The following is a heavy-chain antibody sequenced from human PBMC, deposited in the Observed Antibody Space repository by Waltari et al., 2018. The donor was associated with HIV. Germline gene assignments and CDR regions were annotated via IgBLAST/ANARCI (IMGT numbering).Heavy chain of an antibody. CDR3: VRAGRSSDGFDV. J-gene: IGHJ3*01. V-gene: IGHV3-74*01. Sequence: EVQLVESGGGLVQPGGSLRLSCGASGFTFSRYWMHWVRQAPGKGLVWVSRIESDGASTNYADSVKGRVTISRDNAKNTLSLQMNSLSVEDTDVYYCVRAGRSSDGFDVWGQGTMVTVSS. CDR1: GFTFSRYW. CDR2: IESDGAST. D-gene: IGHD6-6*01.